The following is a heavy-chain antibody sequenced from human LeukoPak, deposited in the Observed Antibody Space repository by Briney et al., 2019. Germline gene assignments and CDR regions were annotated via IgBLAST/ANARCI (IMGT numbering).Heavy chain of an antibody. V-gene: IGHV4-39*07. CDR3: ARDRYDILTGYYHPKGPFDY. CDR2: IYYSGST. D-gene: IGHD3-9*01. Sequence: SETLSLTCTVSGGSISSSSYYWGWIRQPPGKGLEWIGSIYYSGSTYYNPSLKSRVTISVDTSKNQFSLKLSSVTAADTAVYYCARDRYDILTGYYHPKGPFDYWDQGTLVTVSS. J-gene: IGHJ4*02. CDR1: GGSISSSSYY.